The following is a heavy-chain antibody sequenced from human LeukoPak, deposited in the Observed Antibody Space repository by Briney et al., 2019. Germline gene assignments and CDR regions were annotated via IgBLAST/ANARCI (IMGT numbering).Heavy chain of an antibody. J-gene: IGHJ4*02. D-gene: IGHD3-3*01. CDR3: ARQSPHYDFWSGVPPTYYFDY. CDR1: GGSFSGYY. V-gene: IGHV4-34*01. Sequence: SETLSLTCAVYGGSFSGYYWSWIRQPPGKGLEWIGEINHSGSTNYNPSLKSRVTISVDTSKNQFSLKLSSVTAADTAVCYCARQSPHYDFWSGVPPTYYFDYWGQGTLVTVSS. CDR2: INHSGST.